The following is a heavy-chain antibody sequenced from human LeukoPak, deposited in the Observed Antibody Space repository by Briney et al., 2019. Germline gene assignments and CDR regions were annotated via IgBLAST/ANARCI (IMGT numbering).Heavy chain of an antibody. CDR3: ARSIHYYDSSGYYYPVAFDI. D-gene: IGHD3-22*01. J-gene: IGHJ3*02. V-gene: IGHV4-59*08. Sequence: SETLSLTCTVSGGSISSYYWSWIRQPPGKGLEWIGYIYYSGSTNYNPSLKSRVTISVDTSKNQFSLKLSSVTAADTAVYYCARSIHYYDSSGYYYPVAFDIRGQGTMVTVSS. CDR2: IYYSGST. CDR1: GGSISSYY.